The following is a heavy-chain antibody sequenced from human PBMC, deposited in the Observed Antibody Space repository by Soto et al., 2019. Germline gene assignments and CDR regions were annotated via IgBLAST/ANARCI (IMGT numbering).Heavy chain of an antibody. Sequence: ASVKVSCKAYDYYFPGYNIHWVRQAPGQGLEWMGWIDPNSGVTNYAKKFQGRVTMTGDTSISTAYLEVKKLRSDDTALYYCATVLRSSTSRGSDFDPWGHGTQATISS. D-gene: IGHD2-2*01. CDR2: IDPNSGVT. V-gene: IGHV1-2*02. CDR3: ATVLRSSTSRGSDFDP. J-gene: IGHJ5*02. CDR1: DYYFPGYN.